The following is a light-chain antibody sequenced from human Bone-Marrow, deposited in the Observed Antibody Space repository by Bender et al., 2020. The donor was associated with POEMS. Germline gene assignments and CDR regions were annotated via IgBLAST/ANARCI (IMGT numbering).Light chain of an antibody. CDR1: RSDVGGYDY. J-gene: IGLJ2*01. Sequence: QSALTQPPSASGSPGQSVTISCTGTRSDVGGYDYVSWYQQHPGKAPKLMIYDVYRRPSGVPDRFSGSKSGNTASLTVSGLQAEDEANYYCCSYAGSYTFVFGGGTKLTVL. CDR3: CSYAGSYTFV. CDR2: DVY. V-gene: IGLV2-8*01.